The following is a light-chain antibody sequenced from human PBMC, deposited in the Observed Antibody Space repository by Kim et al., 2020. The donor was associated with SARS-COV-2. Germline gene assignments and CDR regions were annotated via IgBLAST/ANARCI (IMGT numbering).Light chain of an antibody. CDR1: GGYNS. Sequence: GGYNSVSWYQHHPGKAPKLIIYDVTERPSGISNRFSGSKSGNTASLTISGLQAEDEADYYCSSSTNSRIFGGGTQLTVL. CDR2: DVT. J-gene: IGLJ2*01. CDR3: SSSTNSRI. V-gene: IGLV2-14*03.